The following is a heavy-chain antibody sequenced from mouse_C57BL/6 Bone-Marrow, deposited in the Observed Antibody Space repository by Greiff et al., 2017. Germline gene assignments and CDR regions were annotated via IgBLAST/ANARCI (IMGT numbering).Heavy chain of an antibody. J-gene: IGHJ3*01. CDR3: ARRAWFAY. CDR1: GYTFTSYW. V-gene: IGHV1-7*01. CDR2: INPSSGYT. Sequence: QVQLQQSGAELAKPGASVKLSCKASGYTFTSYWMHWVKQRPGQGLEWIGYINPSSGYTKYNQKFKDKATLTADTSSSTAYMQLSSLTYEDSAVYYCARRAWFAYWGQGTLVTVSA.